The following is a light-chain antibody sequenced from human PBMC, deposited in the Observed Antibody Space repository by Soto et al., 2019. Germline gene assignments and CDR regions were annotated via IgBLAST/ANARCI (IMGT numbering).Light chain of an antibody. Sequence: DIQMTQSPSTLSASVGDRVTITCRASQTISNWLAWYQQKPGKAPTLLIYAASSLQSGVPSRFSGSGSGTDFTLTISSLQPDDFATYYCQHYNSYSEAFGQGTKVDIK. V-gene: IGKV1-5*01. J-gene: IGKJ1*01. CDR2: AAS. CDR1: QTISNW. CDR3: QHYNSYSEA.